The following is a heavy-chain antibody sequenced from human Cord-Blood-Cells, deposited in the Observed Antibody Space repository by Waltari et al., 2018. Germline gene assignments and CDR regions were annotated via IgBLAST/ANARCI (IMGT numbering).Heavy chain of an antibody. J-gene: IGHJ4*02. D-gene: IGHD3-3*01. CDR2: IYWDDDK. V-gene: IGHV2-5*02. CDR1: GFSLSTRGVG. Sequence: QITLKESGPTLVKPTQTLTLTCTFSGFSLSTRGVGVGWIRPPPRKALEWLALIYWDDDKRYSPSLKSRLTITKDTSKNQVVLTMTNMDPVDTATYYCAHRYYDFWSGYYNDYWGQGTLVTVSS. CDR3: AHRYYDFWSGYYNDY.